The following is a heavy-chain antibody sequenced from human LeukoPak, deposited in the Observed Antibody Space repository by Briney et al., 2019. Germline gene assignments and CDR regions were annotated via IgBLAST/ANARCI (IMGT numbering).Heavy chain of an antibody. CDR3: AKDLHYGSADY. V-gene: IGHV3-74*01. J-gene: IGHJ4*02. Sequence: PGGSLRLSCAASGFTFSSYEMNWVRQAPGKGLEWVSHINNDGSITNYADSVKGRFTISRDNAKNTLYLQMNSLRAEDTAVYYCAKDLHYGSADYWGQGTLVTVSS. CDR1: GFTFSSYE. D-gene: IGHD3-10*01. CDR2: INNDGSIT.